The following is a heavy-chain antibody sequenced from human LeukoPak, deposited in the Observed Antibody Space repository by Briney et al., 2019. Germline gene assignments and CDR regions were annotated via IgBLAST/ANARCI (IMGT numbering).Heavy chain of an antibody. J-gene: IGHJ4*02. CDR3: AKTHSVAQRGYFDF. Sequence: GGSLRLSCAASGFTFSTYAMSWVRLAPGKGLEWVSTISDSGGNTYYADSVKGRFTISRDNSNNTLYLQMNSLRAEDTAFYYCAKTHSVAQRGYFDFWGQGTLVTVSS. V-gene: IGHV3-23*01. CDR2: ISDSGGNT. CDR1: GFTFSTYA. D-gene: IGHD3-10*01.